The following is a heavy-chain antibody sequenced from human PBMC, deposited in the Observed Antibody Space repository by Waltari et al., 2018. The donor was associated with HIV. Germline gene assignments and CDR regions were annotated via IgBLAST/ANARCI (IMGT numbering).Heavy chain of an antibody. CDR1: GYSISSGYY. CDR3: ASAFIEYFDY. J-gene: IGHJ4*02. V-gene: IGHV4-38-2*01. D-gene: IGHD3-16*02. Sequence: QVQLQESGPGLVKPSETLSLTCAVSGYSISSGYYWGWIRQPPGKGLEWIGSIYHRGSTYYNPSLKSRVTISVDTSKNQFSLKLSSVTAADTAVYYCASAFIEYFDYWGQGTLVTVSS. CDR2: IYHRGST.